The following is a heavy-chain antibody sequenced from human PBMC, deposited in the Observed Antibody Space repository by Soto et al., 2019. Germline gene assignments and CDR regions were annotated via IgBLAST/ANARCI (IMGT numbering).Heavy chain of an antibody. CDR3: AKATMTTVTYYYYGMDV. J-gene: IGHJ6*02. CDR1: GFTFSSYG. Sequence: TGGSLRLSCAASGFTFSSYGMHWVRQAPGKGLEWVAVISYDGSNKYYADSVKGRFTISRDNSKNTLYLQMNSLRAEDTAVYYCAKATMTTVTYYYYGMDVWGQGTTVTV. V-gene: IGHV3-30*18. CDR2: ISYDGSNK. D-gene: IGHD4-17*01.